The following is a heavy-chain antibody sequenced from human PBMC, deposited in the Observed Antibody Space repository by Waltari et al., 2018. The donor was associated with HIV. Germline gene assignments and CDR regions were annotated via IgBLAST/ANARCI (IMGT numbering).Heavy chain of an antibody. D-gene: IGHD1-26*01. CDR2: IIRVFELT. Sequence: QEQLVQSGAEVKKPGSSVKVSCKASGGTFRSNSISWVRQAPGQGLEWMGNIIRVFELTTYAQKFHGRLTISADESTSTVFMELSSLSFDDTAVYYCARGSSGSYRWFDPWGHGTLVTVSS. CDR3: ARGSSGSYRWFDP. CDR1: GGTFRSNS. V-gene: IGHV1-69*15. J-gene: IGHJ5*02.